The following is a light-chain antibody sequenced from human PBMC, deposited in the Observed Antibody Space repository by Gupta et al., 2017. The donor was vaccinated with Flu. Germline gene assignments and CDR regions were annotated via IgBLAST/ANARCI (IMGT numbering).Light chain of an antibody. CDR2: SNS. CDR1: SANIGTNA. V-gene: IGLV1-44*01. CDR3: AVWADGMNAYV. J-gene: IGLJ1*01. Sequence: QSVLTPPPSASGTPGQRVTISCSGSSANIGTNAVNWYQHLPGTAPKLLIYSNSQRPSGVPDRISGTKSATSASLAISGLQSEDETDYYCAVWADGMNAYVFGTGTKVTVL.